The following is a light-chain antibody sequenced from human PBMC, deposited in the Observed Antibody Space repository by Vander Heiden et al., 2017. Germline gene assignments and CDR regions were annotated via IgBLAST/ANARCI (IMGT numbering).Light chain of an antibody. CDR1: SSNIGNND. CDR3: ATWDDSLNGPV. CDR2: SDN. Sequence: QSVLTQPPSASGTPGQRVTISCSGSSSNIGNNDVNWYQHLPGTAPKLLIHSDNQRPSGVPDRFSGSKSGTSASLAISGLQSEDEADYYCATWDDSLNGPVFGGGTKLT. J-gene: IGLJ3*02. V-gene: IGLV1-44*01.